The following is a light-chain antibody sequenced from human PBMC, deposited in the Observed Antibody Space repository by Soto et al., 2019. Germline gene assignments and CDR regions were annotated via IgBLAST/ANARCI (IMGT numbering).Light chain of an antibody. CDR1: SSDVGGYNY. V-gene: IGLV2-14*01. CDR3: SSYTSSSTSYV. CDR2: DVS. Sequence: QSVLTKPASVSGSPGQSITISCTGNSSDVGGYNYVSWYQQHPGKAPKLMIYDVSNRPSGVSNRFSGSKSGNTASLTISGLQAEDEADYYCSSYTSSSTSYVFGTGTKVTVL. J-gene: IGLJ1*01.